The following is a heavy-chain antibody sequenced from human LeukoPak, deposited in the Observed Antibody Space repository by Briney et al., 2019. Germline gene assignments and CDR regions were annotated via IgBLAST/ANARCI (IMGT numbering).Heavy chain of an antibody. D-gene: IGHD6-19*01. CDR1: GFTFSGSA. V-gene: IGHV3-73*01. CDR2: IRSKANSYAT. CDR3: TRGYSSGWYYFDY. J-gene: IGHJ4*02. Sequence: PGRSLTLSCAASGFTFSGSAMHWVRQAAGKGLEWVGRIRSKANSYATAYAASVKGRFTISRDDSKNTAYLQMNSLKTEDTAVYYCTRGYSSGWYYFDYWGQGTLVTVSS.